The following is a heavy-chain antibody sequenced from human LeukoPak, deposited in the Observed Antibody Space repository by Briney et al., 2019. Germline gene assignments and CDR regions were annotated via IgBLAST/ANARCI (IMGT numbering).Heavy chain of an antibody. CDR3: ARETYYYGSGKERDGY. Sequence: GGSLRLSCAASGFTFSSYSMNWVRQAPGKGLEWVSYISSSSSTIYYADSVKGRFTISRDNAKNSLYLQMNSLRAEDTAVYYCARETYYYGSGKERDGYWGQGTLVTVSS. CDR1: GFTFSSYS. CDR2: ISSSSSTI. V-gene: IGHV3-48*04. J-gene: IGHJ4*02. D-gene: IGHD3-10*01.